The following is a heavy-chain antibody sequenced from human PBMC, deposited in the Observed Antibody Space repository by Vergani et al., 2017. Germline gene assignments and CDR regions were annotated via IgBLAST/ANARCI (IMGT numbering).Heavy chain of an antibody. D-gene: IGHD5-18*01. CDR1: GFTFTSYH. Sequence: QVQLVQSGAEVKKPGASVRVSCKASGFTFTSYHIHWVRQAPGQGLDWLGRIDPNSVDTRYSQRFQDRVTITRDTSINTAYMEMSSLRSEDTAVYYCATAGVDTAMGYYYYYYMDVWGKGTTVTVSS. CDR2: IDPNSVDT. V-gene: IGHV1-2*06. J-gene: IGHJ6*03. CDR3: ATAGVDTAMGYYYYYYMDV.